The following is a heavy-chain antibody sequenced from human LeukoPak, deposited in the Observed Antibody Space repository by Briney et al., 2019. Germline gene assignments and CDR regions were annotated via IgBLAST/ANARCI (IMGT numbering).Heavy chain of an antibody. V-gene: IGHV4-59*01. J-gene: IGHJ4*02. CDR2: IYHSGTT. D-gene: IGHD3-3*01. Sequence: SETLSLTCTVSGGSINNYKWTWVRRPPGKGLEWIGYIYHSGTTNYNPPLSSRVTISVDTSKNQFSLRLTSVTAADTAIYYCARFWSGFGFWGQGALVTVSS. CDR3: ARFWSGFGF. CDR1: GGSINNYK.